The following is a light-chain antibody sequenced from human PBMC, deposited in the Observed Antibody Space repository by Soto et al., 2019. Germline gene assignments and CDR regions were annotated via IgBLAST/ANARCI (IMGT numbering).Light chain of an antibody. CDR3: SSYTSSSTLDYV. CDR2: EVN. J-gene: IGLJ1*01. CDR1: SSDVGGYNS. Sequence: QSVLTQPASVSGSPGQSITISCTGTSSDVGGYNSVSWYQQEPGKAPKLLIYEVNNRFSGVSNRFSGSKSGNTASLTISGLQAEDEADYYCSSYTSSSTLDYVFGTGTKLTVL. V-gene: IGLV2-14*01.